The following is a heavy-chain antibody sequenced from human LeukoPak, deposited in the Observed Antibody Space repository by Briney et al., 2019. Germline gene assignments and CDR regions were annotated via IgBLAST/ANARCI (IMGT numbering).Heavy chain of an antibody. CDR1: GFIFCSYG. D-gene: IGHD6-19*01. Sequence: GGSLRLSCAASGFIFCSYGMHWVRQAPGKGLEWVAVISHEGSSQYYGDSVKGRFTISRDNSKNMVYLQMNSLRTEDTAVYYCARTREQWQVLDYWGQGTLVTVSS. J-gene: IGHJ4*02. V-gene: IGHV3-30*03. CDR2: ISHEGSSQ. CDR3: ARTREQWQVLDY.